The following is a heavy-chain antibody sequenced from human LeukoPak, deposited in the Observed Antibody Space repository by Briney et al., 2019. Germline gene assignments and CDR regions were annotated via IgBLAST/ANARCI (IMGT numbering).Heavy chain of an antibody. J-gene: IGHJ6*03. CDR1: GYTFTSYA. CDR3: ARNRYSSSWNYYYYYYMDV. Sequence: ASVKVSCKASGYTFTSYAMHWVRQAPGQRLEWMGWINAGNGNTKYSQEFQGRVTITRDTSASTAYMELSSLRSEDTAVYYCARNRYSSSWNYYYYYYMDVWGKGTTVTISS. D-gene: IGHD6-13*01. V-gene: IGHV1-3*03. CDR2: INAGNGNT.